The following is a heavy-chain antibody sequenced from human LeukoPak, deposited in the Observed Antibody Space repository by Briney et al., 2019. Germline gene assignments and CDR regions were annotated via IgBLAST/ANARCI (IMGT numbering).Heavy chain of an antibody. Sequence: SETLSLTCAVYGGSFSGYYWSWIRQPPGKGLEWIGEINHSGSTNYNPSLKSRVTISVDTSKNQFSLKLSSVTAADTAVYYCARARKPAAQYYFDYWGQGTLVTVSS. V-gene: IGHV4-34*01. CDR3: ARARKPAAQYYFDY. J-gene: IGHJ4*02. CDR2: INHSGST. CDR1: GGSFSGYY. D-gene: IGHD6-13*01.